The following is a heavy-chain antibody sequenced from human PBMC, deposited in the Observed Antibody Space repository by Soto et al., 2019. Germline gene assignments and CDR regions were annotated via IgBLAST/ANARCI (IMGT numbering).Heavy chain of an antibody. J-gene: IGHJ4*02. CDR1: GFTVSSNY. CDR3: VKEVAAAGSPLFDN. V-gene: IGHV3-66*01. D-gene: IGHD6-13*01. Sequence: GGSLRLSCAASGFTVSSNYMSWVRQAPGKGLEWVSVIYSGGRTYYADSEKGRFTISRDNSKNTLYLQMNSLRVEDTAVYFCVKEVAAAGSPLFDNWGQGTLVTVSS. CDR2: IYSGGRT.